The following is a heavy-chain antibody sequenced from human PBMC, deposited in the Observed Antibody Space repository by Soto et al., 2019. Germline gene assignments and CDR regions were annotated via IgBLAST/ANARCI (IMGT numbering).Heavy chain of an antibody. Sequence: PSETLSLTCSVSGGSISSNSYSWGWIRQPPGKGLEWIGTLYSSRDTYYNPSLKSRVTISADTSQNQFSLDLTSVTATDTAVYFCARHPGYCSGGSCNGRYTLDVWGQGTTVTVSS. CDR1: GGSISSNSYS. CDR3: ARHPGYCSGGSCNGRYTLDV. D-gene: IGHD2-15*01. CDR2: LYSSRDT. V-gene: IGHV4-39*01. J-gene: IGHJ6*02.